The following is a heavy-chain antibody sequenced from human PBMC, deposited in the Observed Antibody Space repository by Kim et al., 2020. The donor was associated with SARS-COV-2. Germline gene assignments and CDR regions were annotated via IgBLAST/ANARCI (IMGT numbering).Heavy chain of an antibody. CDR1: GFTVSSNY. J-gene: IGHJ3*02. D-gene: IGHD6-13*01. CDR3: ASALYSSRDDDAFDI. CDR2: IYSGGST. V-gene: IGHV3-53*01. Sequence: GGSLRLSCAASGFTVSSNYMSWVRQAPGKGLEWVSVIYSGGSTYYADSVKGRFTISRDNSKNTLYLQMNSLRAEDTAVYYCASALYSSRDDDAFDIWGQGTTVTVSS.